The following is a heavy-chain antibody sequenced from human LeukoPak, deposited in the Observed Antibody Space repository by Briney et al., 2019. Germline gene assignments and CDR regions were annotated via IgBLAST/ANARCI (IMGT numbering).Heavy chain of an antibody. Sequence: PGGSLRLSCAASGFTFSSYWMHWVRQAPGKGLVWVSRINSDGSSTSYADSVKGRFTISRDNARNTLYLQMNSLRAEDTAVYYCARVGRDTRVDYFDYWGQGTLVIVSS. CDR2: INSDGSST. D-gene: IGHD5-18*01. CDR3: ARVGRDTRVDYFDY. J-gene: IGHJ4*02. CDR1: GFTFSSYW. V-gene: IGHV3-74*01.